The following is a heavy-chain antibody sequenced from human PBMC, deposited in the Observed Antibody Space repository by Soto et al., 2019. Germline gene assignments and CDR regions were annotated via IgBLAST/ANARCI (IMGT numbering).Heavy chain of an antibody. D-gene: IGHD3-10*01. J-gene: IGHJ5*02. CDR1: GYVFSSYY. CDR2: INPSGAST. Sequence: SLKVSCKASGYVFSSYYMRWVRQAPGQGLEWMGIINPSGASTSYAQKFQGRVTMTRDTSTSTLYMELSSLRSEDTAVYYCARDRDYPGNVWFDPWGQGTLVTVSS. CDR3: ARDRDYPGNVWFDP. V-gene: IGHV1-46*01.